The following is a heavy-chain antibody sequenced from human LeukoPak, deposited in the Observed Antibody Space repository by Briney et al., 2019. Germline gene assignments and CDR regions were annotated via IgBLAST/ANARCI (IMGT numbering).Heavy chain of an antibody. CDR3: AKEPRASIAARPSHFDY. V-gene: IGHV3-30-3*01. D-gene: IGHD6-6*01. CDR1: GFTFSSYA. Sequence: GGSLRLSCAASGFTFSSYAMHWVRQAPGKGLEWVAVISYDGSNKYYADSVKGRFTISRDNSKNTLYLQVNSLRAEDTAVYYCAKEPRASIAARPSHFDYWGQGTLVTVSS. CDR2: ISYDGSNK. J-gene: IGHJ4*02.